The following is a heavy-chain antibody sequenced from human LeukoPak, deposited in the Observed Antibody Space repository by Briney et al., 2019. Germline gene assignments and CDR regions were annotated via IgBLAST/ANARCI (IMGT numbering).Heavy chain of an antibody. CDR1: GATFSSYA. D-gene: IGHD3-22*01. Sequence: GASVKSSCKAFGATFSSYAISWLRQAPGQGLEWMGGIIPIFGTANYAQKFQGRVTITADESTSTAYMELSSLRSEDTAVCYCASHDSPWGQGTLVTVSS. CDR3: ASHDSP. CDR2: IIPIFGTA. J-gene: IGHJ5*02. V-gene: IGHV1-69*13.